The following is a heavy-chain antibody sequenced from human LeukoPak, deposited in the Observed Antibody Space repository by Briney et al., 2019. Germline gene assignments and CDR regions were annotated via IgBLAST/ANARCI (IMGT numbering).Heavy chain of an antibody. Sequence: SVKVSCKASGYTFTGYYMHWVRQAPGQGLEWMGWINPNSGGTNYAQKFQGRVTMTRDTSISTAYMELSRLRSDDTAVYYCARDKGIAGSNWFDPWGQGTLVTVSS. CDR3: ARDKGIAGSNWFDP. J-gene: IGHJ5*02. CDR1: GYTFTGYY. D-gene: IGHD6-13*01. V-gene: IGHV1-2*02. CDR2: INPNSGGT.